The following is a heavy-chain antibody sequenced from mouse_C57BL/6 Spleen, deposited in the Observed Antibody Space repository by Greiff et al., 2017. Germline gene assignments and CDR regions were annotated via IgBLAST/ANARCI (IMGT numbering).Heavy chain of an antibody. CDR2: IDPSASYT. CDR1: GYTFTSYW. V-gene: IGHV1-69*01. D-gene: IGHD2-12*01. Sequence: QVQLQQPGAELVMPGASVKLSCKASGYTFTSYWMHWVKQRPGQGLEWIGEIDPSASYTNYNQKFKGKSTLTVDKSSSTAYMQLSSLASEDSAVYYCARGATLHYAMDYGGQGTSVTVSS. CDR3: ARGATLHYAMDY. J-gene: IGHJ4*01.